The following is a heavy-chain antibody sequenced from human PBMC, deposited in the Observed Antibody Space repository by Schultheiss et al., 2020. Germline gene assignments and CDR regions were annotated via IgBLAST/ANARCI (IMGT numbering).Heavy chain of an antibody. Sequence: GGSLRLSCAASGFTFSYYSMNWVRQAPGKGLEWVSSISSSSSYIYYADSVKGRFTISRDNAKNSLYLQMNSLRAEDTAVYYCARDLRSSWPYYFDYWGQGTLVTVSS. J-gene: IGHJ4*02. CDR3: ARDLRSSWPYYFDY. V-gene: IGHV3-21*01. CDR1: GFTFSYYS. D-gene: IGHD6-13*01. CDR2: ISSSSSYI.